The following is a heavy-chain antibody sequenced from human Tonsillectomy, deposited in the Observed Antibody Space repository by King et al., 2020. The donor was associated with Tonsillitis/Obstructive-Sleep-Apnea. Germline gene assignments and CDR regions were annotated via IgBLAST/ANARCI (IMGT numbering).Heavy chain of an antibody. CDR3: ARPPGIAAAGTFDY. CDR2: ISYDGSNK. V-gene: IGHV3-30*01. J-gene: IGHJ4*02. Sequence: VQLVESGGGVVQPGRSLRLSCAASGFTFSSYAMHWVRQAPGKGLEWVAVISYDGSNKYYADSVKGRFTISRDNSKNTLYLQMNSLRAEDTAVYYCARPPGIAAAGTFDYWSQGTLVTVSS. D-gene: IGHD6-13*01. CDR1: GFTFSSYA.